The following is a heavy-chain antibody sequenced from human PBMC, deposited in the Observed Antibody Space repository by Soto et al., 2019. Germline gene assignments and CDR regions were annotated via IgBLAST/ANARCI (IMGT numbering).Heavy chain of an antibody. CDR1: GYSFTNHW. J-gene: IGHJ5*01. CDR2: IDPSDSYI. Sequence: LKISCKASGYSFTNHWINWVRQLPGKGLEWMGKIDPSDSYINYSPSFQDHIVISTDRSITTAYLLWSSLKASDSAMYYCARGSSILGFDSWGQGTLVTVSS. D-gene: IGHD3-3*01. V-gene: IGHV5-10-1*01. CDR3: ARGSSILGFDS.